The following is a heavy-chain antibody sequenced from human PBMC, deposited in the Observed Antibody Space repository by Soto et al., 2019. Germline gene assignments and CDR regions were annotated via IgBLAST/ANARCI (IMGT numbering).Heavy chain of an antibody. CDR2: ISAYNGNT. V-gene: IGHV1-18*01. Sequence: GASVKVSCKASGYTFTSYGISWVRQAPGQGLEWMGWISAYNGNTNYAQKLQGRVTMTTDTSTSTAYLELRSLRSDDTAVYYCARDAGRITMIVVVNANWFDPWGQGTLVTVSS. CDR1: GYTFTSYG. CDR3: ARDAGRITMIVVVNANWFDP. D-gene: IGHD3-22*01. J-gene: IGHJ5*02.